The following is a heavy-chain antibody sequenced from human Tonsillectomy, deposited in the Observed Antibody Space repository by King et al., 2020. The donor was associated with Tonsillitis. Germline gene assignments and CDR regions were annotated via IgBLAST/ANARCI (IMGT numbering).Heavy chain of an antibody. D-gene: IGHD2-2*01. CDR1: GFTFDDYA. J-gene: IGHJ5*01. Sequence: VQLVESGGGLVQPGRSLRLSCAASGFTFDDYAMHWVRQAPGKGLEWVSGISWNSDTRGYADSVKGRFTISRDNAKNSLYLQMNSLRAEDTALYYCVKDLVSCHRQAFFYSWGQGTLVTVST. V-gene: IGHV3-9*01. CDR3: VKDLVSCHRQAFFYS. CDR2: ISWNSDTR.